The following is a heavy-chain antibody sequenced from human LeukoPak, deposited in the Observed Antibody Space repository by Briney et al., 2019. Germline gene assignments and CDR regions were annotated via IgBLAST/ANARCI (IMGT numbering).Heavy chain of an antibody. Sequence: ASVTVSCKVSGYTLTELSMHWVRQAPGNELEWMGGFDPEDGETIYAQKFQGRLTMTEDTYTDTAYMELSSLRSEDTAVYYCATGPYDFWSGYFFDYWGQGNLVTVSS. J-gene: IGHJ4*02. D-gene: IGHD3-3*01. CDR2: FDPEDGET. V-gene: IGHV1-24*01. CDR1: GYTLTELS. CDR3: ATGPYDFWSGYFFDY.